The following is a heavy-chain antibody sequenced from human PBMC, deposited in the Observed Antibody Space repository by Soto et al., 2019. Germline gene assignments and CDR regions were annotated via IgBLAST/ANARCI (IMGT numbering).Heavy chain of an antibody. CDR3: ARVLYYGSGSYSPYGMDV. CDR1: GVSFNNNG. Sequence: QVQMLQSGAEVKKPGSSVKVSCKTSGVSFNNNGIGWVLQAPGHGLEWMGGVSPPFRTSNYARKFQGRISITADASTGIVNMELSSLTSQDTAQYYCARVLYYGSGSYSPYGMDVWGQGTTVTVSS. CDR2: VSPPFRTS. D-gene: IGHD3-10*01. V-gene: IGHV1-69*01. J-gene: IGHJ6*02.